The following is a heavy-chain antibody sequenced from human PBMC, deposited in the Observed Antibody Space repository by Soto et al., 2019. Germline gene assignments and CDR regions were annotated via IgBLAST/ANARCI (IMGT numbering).Heavy chain of an antibody. D-gene: IGHD3-10*01. V-gene: IGHV3-74*03. CDR2: INTGGSDT. Sequence: EVQLVESGGGLVQPGGSLRLSCEASGFTFSVYWMHWVRQPPGKGLVWVSRINTGGSDTTYADSVKGPFTISRDNAENTPYLQINTLRAADTAVSSCASSGCSNAGNSTDNWEQGSLCTFSS. J-gene: IGHJ4*02. CDR1: GFTFSVYW. CDR3: ASSGCSNAGNSTDN.